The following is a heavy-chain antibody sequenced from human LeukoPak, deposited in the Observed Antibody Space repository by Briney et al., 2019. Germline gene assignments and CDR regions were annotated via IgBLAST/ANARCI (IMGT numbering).Heavy chain of an antibody. J-gene: IGHJ3*02. CDR2: IYYSGST. CDR3: ARQIGDGPWYYYDSSGYYAFDI. Sequence: SETLSLTCTVSGGSISSGGYYWSWIRQHPGKGLEWIGYIYYSGSTYYNPSLKSRVTISVDTSKNQFSLKLSSVTAADTAVYYCARQIGDGPWYYYDSSGYYAFDIWGQGTMVTVSS. D-gene: IGHD3-22*01. V-gene: IGHV4-31*03. CDR1: GGSISSGGYY.